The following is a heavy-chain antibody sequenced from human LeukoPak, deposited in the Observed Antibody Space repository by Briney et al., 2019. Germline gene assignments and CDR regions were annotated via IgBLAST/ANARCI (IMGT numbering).Heavy chain of an antibody. D-gene: IGHD3-10*01. V-gene: IGHV3-66*01. CDR1: GFIVSSNY. Sequence: GGALRLSCAASGFIVSSNYMNWVRQAPGKGLEWVSVIYSGGSTSYAGSVKGRFTVSRDDSKNTLYLQMNSLRAEDTAVYYCTRWLIYWGQGTLVTVSS. CDR2: IYSGGST. CDR3: TRWLIY. J-gene: IGHJ4*02.